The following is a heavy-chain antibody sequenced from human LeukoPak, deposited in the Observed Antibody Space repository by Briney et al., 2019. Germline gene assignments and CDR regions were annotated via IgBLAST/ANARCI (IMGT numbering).Heavy chain of an antibody. CDR3: AKGLWDYYGSGIMYYTMDV. J-gene: IGHJ6*02. V-gene: IGHV3-23*01. D-gene: IGHD3-10*01. Sequence: GGSLRLSCAASGFTFSNFVMGWVRQAPGKGLEWVSTISGSGGRTYYADSVKGRFTISRDNSKNTLYLQVNSLRAEDTAVYYCAKGLWDYYGSGIMYYTMDVWGQGTTVTVSS. CDR2: ISGSGGRT. CDR1: GFTFSNFV.